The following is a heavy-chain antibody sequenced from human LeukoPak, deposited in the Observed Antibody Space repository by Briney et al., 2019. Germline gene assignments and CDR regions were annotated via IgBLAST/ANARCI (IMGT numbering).Heavy chain of an antibody. Sequence: PSETLSLTCTVSGGSISSHYWSWIRRPPGKGLEWIGYIYYSGSTNYNPSLKSRVTISVDTSKNQFSLKLSSVTAADTAVYYCARGIVVVPADTRDYYYYMDVWGKGTTVTVSS. CDR1: GGSISSHY. CDR3: ARGIVVVPADTRDYYYYMDV. CDR2: IYYSGST. V-gene: IGHV4-59*11. D-gene: IGHD2-2*01. J-gene: IGHJ6*03.